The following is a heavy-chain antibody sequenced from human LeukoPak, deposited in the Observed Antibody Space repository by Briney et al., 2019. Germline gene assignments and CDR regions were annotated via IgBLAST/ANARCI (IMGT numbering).Heavy chain of an antibody. CDR1: GGSFSGYY. J-gene: IGHJ4*02. D-gene: IGHD1-26*01. V-gene: IGHV4-34*01. CDR2: INHSGST. Sequence: SETLSLTCAVYGGSFSGYYWSWIRQPPGKGLEWIGEINHSGSTNYNPSLKSRVTISVDTSKNQFSLKLSSVTAADTAVYYCARGPRLTYPLPPDYWGQGTLVTVSS. CDR3: ARGPRLTYPLPPDY.